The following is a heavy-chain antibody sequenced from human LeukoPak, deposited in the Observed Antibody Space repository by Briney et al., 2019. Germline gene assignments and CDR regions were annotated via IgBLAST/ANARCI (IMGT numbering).Heavy chain of an antibody. D-gene: IGHD3-22*01. V-gene: IGHV3-49*03. CDR1: GFTFGDYA. CDR2: IRSKAYGGTT. CDR3: ARASYYDSSGYLKDYFDY. Sequence: GRSLRLSCTASGFTFGDYALSWFRQAPGKGLEWVGFIRSKAYGGTTEYAASVKGRFTISRDDSRNSLYLQMNSLKTEDTAVYYCARASYYDSSGYLKDYFDYWGQGTRVTVSS. J-gene: IGHJ4*02.